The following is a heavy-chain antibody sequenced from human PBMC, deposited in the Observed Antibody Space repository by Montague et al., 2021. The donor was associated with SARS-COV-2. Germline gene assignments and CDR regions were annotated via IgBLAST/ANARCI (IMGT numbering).Heavy chain of an antibody. CDR2: IFRSGDS. J-gene: IGHJ4*02. CDR1: GDSISNSNW. D-gene: IGHD3-22*01. V-gene: IGHV4-4*02. Sequence: SETLSLTCTVSGDSISNSNWWTWVRQSPGRGLKWIGEIFRSGDSNYNPSLKSRVTMSVGMSRNQFSLSLGNVTAADTAIYYCVRGGTMTVVVFDYWGQGTLVTVSS. CDR3: VRGGTMTVVVFDY.